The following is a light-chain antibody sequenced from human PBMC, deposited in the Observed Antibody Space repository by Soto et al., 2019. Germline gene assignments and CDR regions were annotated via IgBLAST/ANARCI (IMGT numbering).Light chain of an antibody. Sequence: DIQMTQSPSTLSASVGDRATITCRASQSISNWLAWYQQKPGKAPNLLIYDASILESGVPSRFSGSGSGTEFTLTISSLQPDDFATYHCQQYSSYPDTFGQGTKVEIK. CDR3: QQYSSYPDT. V-gene: IGKV1-5*01. CDR1: QSISNW. CDR2: DAS. J-gene: IGKJ2*01.